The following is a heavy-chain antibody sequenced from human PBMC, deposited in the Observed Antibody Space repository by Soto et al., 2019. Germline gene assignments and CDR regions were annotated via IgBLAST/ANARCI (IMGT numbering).Heavy chain of an antibody. Sequence: PGGSLRLSCAASGFTFSVYYMSLIRQAPGKGLEWVSYISSGGTTIYYAGSVKGRFTISRDDAKNSLFLQMNSLRPEDTAVYFCATKGGGYYFQFDPWGQGTLVTVSS. CDR3: ATKGGGYYFQFDP. CDR1: GFTFSVYY. CDR2: ISSGGTTI. J-gene: IGHJ5*02. V-gene: IGHV3-11*01. D-gene: IGHD3-22*01.